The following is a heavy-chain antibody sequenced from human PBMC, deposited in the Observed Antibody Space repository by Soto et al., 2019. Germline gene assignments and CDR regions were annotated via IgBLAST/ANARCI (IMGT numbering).Heavy chain of an antibody. V-gene: IGHV3-30*18. D-gene: IGHD5-12*01. CDR2: ISYDGSNK. J-gene: IGHJ6*02. CDR1: GFTFSSYG. CDR3: AKGVIVATITGYYYYYGMDV. Sequence: QVQLVESGGGVVQPGRSLRLSCAASGFTFSSYGMHWVRQAPGKGLEWVAVISYDGSNKYYADSVKGRFTISRDNSKNTXYXQMNSLRAEDTAVYYCAKGVIVATITGYYYYYGMDVWGQGTTVTVSS.